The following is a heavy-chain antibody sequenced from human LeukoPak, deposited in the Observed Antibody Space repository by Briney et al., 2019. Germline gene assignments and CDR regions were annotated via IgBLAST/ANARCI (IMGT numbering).Heavy chain of an antibody. V-gene: IGHV5-51*01. CDR2: IFPGDSDT. Sequence: GESLKISCKGSGYSFSNYWIGGVRQMPGKGLEWMGIIFPGDSDTRYSPSFQGQVTISADKSIGTAYLQWSSLQASDTAVFYYSTQRSADRGYAIDYWGQGTLVTVSS. CDR3: STQRSADRGYAIDY. D-gene: IGHD5-12*01. CDR1: GYSFSNYW. J-gene: IGHJ4*02.